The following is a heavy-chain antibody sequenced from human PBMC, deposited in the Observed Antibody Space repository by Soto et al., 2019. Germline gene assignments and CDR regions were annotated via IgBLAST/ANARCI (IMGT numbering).Heavy chain of an antibody. Sequence: LRLSCAASGFTFSSYWMHWVRQAPGKGLVWVSRINSDGSSTSYADSVKGRFTISRDNAKNTLYLQMNSLRAEDTAVYYCARDGDYYYGMDVWGQGTTVTVSS. D-gene: IGHD3-16*01. CDR1: GFTFSSYW. J-gene: IGHJ6*02. CDR2: INSDGSST. CDR3: ARDGDYYYGMDV. V-gene: IGHV3-74*01.